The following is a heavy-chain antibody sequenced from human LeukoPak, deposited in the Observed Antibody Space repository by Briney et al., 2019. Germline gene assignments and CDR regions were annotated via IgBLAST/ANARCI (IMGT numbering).Heavy chain of an antibody. J-gene: IGHJ4*02. Sequence: GGSLRLSCAASGFTFSGSAMHWVRQASGQGLEGVGRIRSKADSYATAYAASVKGRFTISRDDSKNTAYLQMNSLRAEDTAVYYCAIVNSIAVAGKYSDYWGQGTLVTVSS. CDR3: AIVNSIAVAGKYSDY. V-gene: IGHV3-73*01. CDR1: GFTFSGSA. CDR2: IRSKADSYAT. D-gene: IGHD6-19*01.